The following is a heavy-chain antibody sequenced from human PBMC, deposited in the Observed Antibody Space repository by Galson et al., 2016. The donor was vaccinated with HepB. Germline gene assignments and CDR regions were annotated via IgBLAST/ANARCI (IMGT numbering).Heavy chain of an antibody. V-gene: IGHV3-74*01. CDR1: GFSFSNYL. CDR3: ARGTHLDYDLRGAYRAPTDY. D-gene: IGHD3-3*01. Sequence: SLRLSCAASGFSFSNYLMHWVRQAPGKGLVWVSRIHSDVHSTTYADFVQGRCTISRDNAKNTLFLHMNSLRAEDTAVYYCARGTHLDYDLRGAYRAPTDYWGQGTLVTVSS. CDR2: IHSDVHST. J-gene: IGHJ4*02.